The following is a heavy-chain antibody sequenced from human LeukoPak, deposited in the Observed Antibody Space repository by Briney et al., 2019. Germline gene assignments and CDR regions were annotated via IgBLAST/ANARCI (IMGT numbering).Heavy chain of an antibody. J-gene: IGHJ5*02. CDR2: ISGSAGAT. D-gene: IGHD1-26*01. V-gene: IGHV3-23*01. CDR3: AKTGGATFRYWFDP. Sequence: GGSLRLSCAASGFTFTSYAMSWVRQAPGKGLEWVSSISGSAGATYYADSAKGRFTISRDNSKNTLSLQMNSLRAEDTAVYHCAKTGGATFRYWFDPWGQGTLVTVSS. CDR1: GFTFTSYA.